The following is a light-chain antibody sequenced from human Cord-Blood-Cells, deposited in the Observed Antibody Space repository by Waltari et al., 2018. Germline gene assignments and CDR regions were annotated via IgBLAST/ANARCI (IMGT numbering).Light chain of an antibody. J-gene: IGLJ1*01. CDR1: SSNIGSNT. CDR3: AAWDDSLNGPYV. V-gene: IGLV1-44*01. CDR2: SNN. Sequence: QSVLTQPPSASGTPGQRVTISCSGSSSNIGSNTVNWYQQLPGTAPKLLIYSNNPRPSGGPARCSGSKSGTSASLAISGLQSEDEADYYCAAWDDSLNGPYVFGTGTKVTVL.